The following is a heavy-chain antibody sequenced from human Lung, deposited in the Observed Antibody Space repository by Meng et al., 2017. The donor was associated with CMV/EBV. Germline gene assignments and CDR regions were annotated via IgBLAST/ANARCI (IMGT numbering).Heavy chain of an antibody. Sequence: ASXXVSXKASGYTFTSYDINWVRQAPGQGLEWMGWMNANSGTTGYDQKFEGRVTMTRDTSISSAFMELSSLTSEDTAVYYCARGMNDDFWSGAFDVWGQGTXVT. D-gene: IGHD3-3*01. J-gene: IGHJ3*01. CDR2: MNANSGTT. CDR3: ARGMNDDFWSGAFDV. V-gene: IGHV1-8*01. CDR1: GYTFTSYD.